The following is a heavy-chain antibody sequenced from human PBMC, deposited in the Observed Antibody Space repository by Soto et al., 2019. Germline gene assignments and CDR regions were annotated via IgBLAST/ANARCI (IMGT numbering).Heavy chain of an antibody. CDR3: ATRDYTSSLR. CDR2: IDHSGAT. J-gene: IGHJ4*02. D-gene: IGHD2-2*02. Sequence: PSETLPLTCADSGGSISSCDWWSWVRQPPGKGPEWIGEIDHSGATSYNSSVKSRVTISLDRSKNHFSLQINSVTAADTAAYYCATRDYTSSLRWGPGILVTVSS. V-gene: IGHV4-4*02. CDR1: GGSISSCDW.